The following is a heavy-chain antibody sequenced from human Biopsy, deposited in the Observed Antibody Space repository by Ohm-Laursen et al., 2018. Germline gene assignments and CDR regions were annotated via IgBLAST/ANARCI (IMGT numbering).Heavy chain of an antibody. J-gene: IGHJ6*02. D-gene: IGHD2-2*01. Sequence: SLRLSCAASGFSVISYDMNWVRQAPGKELEWISYISETSSHIYDADSERGRFTVARDIAKNSLYLQLNSLRVEDTAVYYCARDSSRRAREGGMDVWGQGTTVTVSS. V-gene: IGHV3-21*01. CDR2: ISETSSHI. CDR1: GFSVISYD. CDR3: ARDSSRRAREGGMDV.